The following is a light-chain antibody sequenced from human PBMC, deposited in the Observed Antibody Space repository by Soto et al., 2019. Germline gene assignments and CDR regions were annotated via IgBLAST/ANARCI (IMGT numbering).Light chain of an antibody. V-gene: IGKV3D-15*03. Sequence: KLLTQSPGTLSLSPGERATLFCRASQSLSSSLAWYQQKSGQAPRLIIYGTSRRATGVPVRFSGSGSGTDFTLTISILQSEDFGVYFCQQYDNWPWTFGQGTKVEMK. CDR2: GTS. J-gene: IGKJ1*01. CDR3: QQYDNWPWT. CDR1: QSLSSS.